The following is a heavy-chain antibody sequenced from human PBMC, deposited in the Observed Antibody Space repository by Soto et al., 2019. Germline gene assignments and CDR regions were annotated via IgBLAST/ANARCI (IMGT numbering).Heavy chain of an antibody. CDR3: ERNLMGEILPTYYKVYNYPRNV. CDR1: GFTFDDYA. J-gene: IGHJ6*02. CDR2: ISWDSGSI. D-gene: IGHD3-9*01. V-gene: IGHV3-9*01. Sequence: SLRLSCAASGFTFDDYAMHWVRQAPGKGLEWVSGISWDSGSIIYADSVEGRFIISRDNAKNSLYLQMNSLRAEDTALYYCERNLMGEILPTYYKVYNYPRNVGGQGTRSTV.